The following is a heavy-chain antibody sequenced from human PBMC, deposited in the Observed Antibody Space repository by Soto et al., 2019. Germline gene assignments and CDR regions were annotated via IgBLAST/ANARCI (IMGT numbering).Heavy chain of an antibody. D-gene: IGHD3-16*01. CDR3: AKKVMTADGLTWFDP. CDR2: IGGDGVKT. V-gene: IGHV3-23*01. J-gene: IGHJ5*02. CDR1: GFSFTNYA. Sequence: EVQLLESGGGLIQPGGSLRLSCAASGFSFTNYAMTWVRQAPGKGLEWVSIIGGDGVKTYYADSVKGRFSISRDNSKNILYLQMNSLRAEDTAVYYCAKKVMTADGLTWFDPWGQGTLVTVSS.